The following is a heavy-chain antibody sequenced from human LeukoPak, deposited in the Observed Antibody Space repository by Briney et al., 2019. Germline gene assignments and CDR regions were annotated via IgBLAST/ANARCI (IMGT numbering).Heavy chain of an antibody. CDR2: IKQDGSEK. D-gene: IGHD6-13*01. CDR3: ARSGYSSSWYGEN. J-gene: IGHJ4*02. Sequence: GGSLRLSCAASGFTFSSYWMSWVRQAPGKGLDWVANIKQDGSEKYYVDSVKGRFTITRDNAKNSLYLQMNSLRAEDTAVYYCARSGYSSSWYGENWGQGTLVTVSS. CDR1: GFTFSSYW. V-gene: IGHV3-7*01.